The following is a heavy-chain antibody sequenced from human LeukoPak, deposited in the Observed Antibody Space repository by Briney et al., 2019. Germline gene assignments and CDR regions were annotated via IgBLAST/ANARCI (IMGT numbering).Heavy chain of an antibody. CDR2: INPNSGGT. J-gene: IGHJ3*02. CDR3: AKAEYSSPRGAFDI. V-gene: IGHV1-2*02. D-gene: IGHD6-13*01. Sequence: ASVKVSCKASGYIFTAYYMHWVRQAPGQGLEWMGWINPNSGGTNYAQKFQGRVTMTRDMSTSTVYMELSSLRSEDTAVYYCAKAEYSSPRGAFDIWGQGTMVTVSS. CDR1: GYIFTAYY.